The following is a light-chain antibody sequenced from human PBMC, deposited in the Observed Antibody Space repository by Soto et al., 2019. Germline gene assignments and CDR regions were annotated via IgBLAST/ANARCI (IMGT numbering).Light chain of an antibody. Sequence: EIVLTQSPGTLSLSPGERATLSCRASQSVSSSYLAWYQQKPGQAPRLLIYGASSRAIGIPDRFSGSGSGTDFTLTISRLEPEDFAVYYCQQYGSSPLFTFGPGTQVEIK. V-gene: IGKV3-20*01. CDR3: QQYGSSPLFT. CDR2: GAS. J-gene: IGKJ3*01. CDR1: QSVSSSY.